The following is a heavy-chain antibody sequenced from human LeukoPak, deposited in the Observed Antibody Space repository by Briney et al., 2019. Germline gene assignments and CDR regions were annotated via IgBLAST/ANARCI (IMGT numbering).Heavy chain of an antibody. CDR2: IYHSGST. J-gene: IGHJ3*02. CDR1: GYFISSGYY. V-gene: IGHV4-38-2*01. Sequence: SETLSLTCAVSGYFISSGYYWGWIRQPPGKGLEWIGSIYHSGSTYYNPSLKSRVTISVDTSKNQFSLKLSSVTAADTAVYYCARHDYGDYAGFDIWGQGTMVTVSS. D-gene: IGHD4-17*01. CDR3: ARHDYGDYAGFDI.